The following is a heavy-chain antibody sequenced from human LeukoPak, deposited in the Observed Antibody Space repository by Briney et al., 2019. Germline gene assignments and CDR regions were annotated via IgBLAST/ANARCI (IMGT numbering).Heavy chain of an antibody. D-gene: IGHD1-26*01. J-gene: IGHJ4*02. CDR1: EFTFSSYN. Sequence: PGGSLRLSCAASEFTFSSYNMNWVRQAPGKGLEWVSCITTSGTYIYYADSVKGRFTISRDNAKNSLYLQMNSLRAEDTAVYYCARDGPEGSGSYLNYWGQGTLVTVSS. V-gene: IGHV3-21*01. CDR2: ITTSGTYI. CDR3: ARDGPEGSGSYLNY.